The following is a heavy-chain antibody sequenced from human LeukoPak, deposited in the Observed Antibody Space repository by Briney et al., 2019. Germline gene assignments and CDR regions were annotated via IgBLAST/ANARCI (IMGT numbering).Heavy chain of an antibody. V-gene: IGHV3-21*01. J-gene: IGHJ4*02. Sequence: GGSLRLSCAASGFTFSSYSMNWVRQAPGKGLEWVSSISSSSSYIYYADSVKGRFTISRDNAKNSLYLQMNGLRAEDTAVYYCARDLPSSGWYEGLFDYWGQGTLVTVSS. CDR2: ISSSSSYI. D-gene: IGHD6-19*01. CDR3: ARDLPSSGWYEGLFDY. CDR1: GFTFSSYS.